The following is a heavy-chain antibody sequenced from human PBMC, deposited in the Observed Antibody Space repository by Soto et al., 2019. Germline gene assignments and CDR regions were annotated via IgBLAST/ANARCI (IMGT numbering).Heavy chain of an antibody. CDR2: IIPILGIA. D-gene: IGHD6-13*01. V-gene: IGHV1-69*02. CDR1: GGTFSSYT. Sequence: ASVKVSCKASGGTFSSYTISWVRQAPGQGLEWMGRIIPILGIANYAQKFQGRVTITADKSTSTAYMELSSLRSEDTAVYYCARREGPSSYYFDYWGQGTLVTVSS. J-gene: IGHJ4*02. CDR3: ARREGPSSYYFDY.